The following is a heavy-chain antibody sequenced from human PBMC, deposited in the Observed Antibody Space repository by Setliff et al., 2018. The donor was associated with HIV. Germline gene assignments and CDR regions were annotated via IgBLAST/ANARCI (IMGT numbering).Heavy chain of an antibody. D-gene: IGHD4-17*01. CDR1: GYTFINYA. Sequence: GASVKVSCKASGYTFINYAMNWVRQAPGQGLEWMGWINTNTGSPTYAQAFTGRFVFSVDTSVTTAYLQISSLKAEDTAANYCARALYGDYGGDINWFDPWGQGTLVTVSS. CDR2: INTNTGSP. J-gene: IGHJ5*02. CDR3: ARALYGDYGGDINWFDP. V-gene: IGHV7-4-1*02.